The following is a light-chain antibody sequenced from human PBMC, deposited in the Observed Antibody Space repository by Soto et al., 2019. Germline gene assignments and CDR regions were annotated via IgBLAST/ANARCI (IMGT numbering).Light chain of an antibody. CDR3: CSYAGSSTSV. Sequence: QSVLTQPASVSGSPGQSVTISCTGTSSDVGSDNLVSWYQQHPGKAPKLLIYEGSKRPSGVSYRFSGSKSGNTASLTISGAQDEGEYDYYCCSYAGSSTSVFGGGTKLTVL. J-gene: IGLJ2*01. V-gene: IGLV2-23*01. CDR2: EGS. CDR1: SSDVGSDNL.